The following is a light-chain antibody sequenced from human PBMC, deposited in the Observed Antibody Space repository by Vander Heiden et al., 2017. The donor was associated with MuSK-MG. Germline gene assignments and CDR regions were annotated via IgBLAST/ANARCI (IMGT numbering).Light chain of an antibody. CDR2: GKN. CDR3: NSRDSSGNHPWV. Sequence: SSELTQAPAVSVALGQTVRITCQGDSLRSYYASWYQQKPGQAPVLVIYGKNNRPSGIPDRFSGSSSGNTASLTITGAQAEDEADYYCNSRDSSGNHPWVFGGGTKLTVL. V-gene: IGLV3-19*01. CDR1: SLRSYY. J-gene: IGLJ3*02.